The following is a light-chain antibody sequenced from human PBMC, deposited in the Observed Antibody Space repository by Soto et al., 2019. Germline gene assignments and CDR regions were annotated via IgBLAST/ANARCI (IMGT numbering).Light chain of an antibody. J-gene: IGKJ1*01. CDR3: QQYGSSPTWT. V-gene: IGKV3-20*01. CDR2: GAF. CDR1: QSVSSSY. Sequence: EIVLTQSPGTLSLSPGERATLSCRASQSVSSSYLAWYQQKPGQAPRLLIYGAFNRATGIPDRFSGSGSGTDFTLTFSRLEPEDFAVYYCQQYGSSPTWTFGQGTKVDIK.